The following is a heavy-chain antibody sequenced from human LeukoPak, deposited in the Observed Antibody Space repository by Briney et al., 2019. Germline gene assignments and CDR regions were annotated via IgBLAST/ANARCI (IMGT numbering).Heavy chain of an antibody. CDR2: IYYSGST. J-gene: IGHJ4*02. CDR3: ARVGEGLFDY. Sequence: SETLSLTCTVSGGSVNSGSYYWNWIRQPPGKGLEWIGYIYYSGSTNYNPSLKSRVTISVDTSKNQFSLKLSSVTAADTAVYYCARVGEGLFDYWGQGTLVTVSS. D-gene: IGHD3-10*01. V-gene: IGHV4-61*01. CDR1: GGSVNSGSYY.